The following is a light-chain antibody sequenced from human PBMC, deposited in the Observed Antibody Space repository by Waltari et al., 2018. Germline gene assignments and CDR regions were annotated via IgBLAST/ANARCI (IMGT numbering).Light chain of an antibody. CDR1: QSVSSSY. CDR3: QQYGSSLFT. Sequence: EIVLTQSPATLSLSPGERATLSCRASQSVSSSYLAWYQQKPGLAPRLLIYDASSMATGIPDRFSGSGSGTDFTLTISRLEPEDFAVYYCQQYGSSLFTFGPGTKVDIK. CDR2: DAS. J-gene: IGKJ3*01. V-gene: IGKV3D-20*01.